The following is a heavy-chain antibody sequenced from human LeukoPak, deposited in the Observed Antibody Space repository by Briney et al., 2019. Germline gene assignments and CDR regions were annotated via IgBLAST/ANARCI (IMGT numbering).Heavy chain of an antibody. CDR2: INTNTGNP. CDR3: ASDCSSTSCLNWFDP. V-gene: IGHV7-4-1*02. D-gene: IGHD2-2*01. Sequence: ASVKVSCKASGYTFTSYAMNWVRQAPGQGLDWMGWINTNTGNPTYAQGFTGRFVFSLDTSVSTAYLQISSLKAEDTAVYYCASDCSSTSCLNWFDPWGQGTLVTVSS. CDR1: GYTFTSYA. J-gene: IGHJ5*02.